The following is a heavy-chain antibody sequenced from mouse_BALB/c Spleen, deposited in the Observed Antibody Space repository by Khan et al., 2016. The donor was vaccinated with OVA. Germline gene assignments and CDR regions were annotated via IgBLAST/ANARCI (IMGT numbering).Heavy chain of an antibody. CDR1: GYSITSDYA. V-gene: IGHV3-2*02. CDR3: ARSLYYSDSFSMDY. J-gene: IGHJ4*01. D-gene: IGHD2-12*01. CDR2: ISYTGST. Sequence: EVQLQESGPGLVKPSQSLSLTCTVTGYSITSDYAWNWIRQFPGNKLEWLGYISYTGSTSYHPSLNSRLSITRGTSKNQFFLHLNSLTTSDTATFYGARSLYYSDSFSMDYWGQGTAGTVSA.